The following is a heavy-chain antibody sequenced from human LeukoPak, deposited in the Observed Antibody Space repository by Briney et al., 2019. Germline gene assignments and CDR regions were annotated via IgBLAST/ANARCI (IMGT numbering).Heavy chain of an antibody. J-gene: IGHJ4*02. CDR1: GYTFTSYG. CDR3: ARVAGKGIRLWENFDY. D-gene: IGHD5-18*01. Sequence: GASVKVSCKASGYTFTSYGISWVRQAPGQGLEWMGWISAYNGNTNYAQKLQGRVTMTTDTSTSTAYMELRSLRSDDTAVYYCARVAGKGIRLWENFDYWGQGTLVTVSS. V-gene: IGHV1-18*01. CDR2: ISAYNGNT.